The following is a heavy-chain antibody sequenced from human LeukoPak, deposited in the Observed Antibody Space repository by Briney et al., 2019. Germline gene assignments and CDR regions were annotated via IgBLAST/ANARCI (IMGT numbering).Heavy chain of an antibody. D-gene: IGHD3-3*01. CDR2: ISAYNGNT. V-gene: IGHV1-18*01. CDR1: GYTFTSYG. J-gene: IGHJ6*02. CDR3: ARGLGNGYYVVWYYYGMDV. Sequence: ASVKVSCKASGYTFTSYGISWVRQAPGQGLEWMGWISAYNGNTNYAQKLQGRVTMTTDTSTSTAYMELRSLSSVTAADTAVYYCARGLGNGYYVVWYYYGMDVWGQGTTVTVSS.